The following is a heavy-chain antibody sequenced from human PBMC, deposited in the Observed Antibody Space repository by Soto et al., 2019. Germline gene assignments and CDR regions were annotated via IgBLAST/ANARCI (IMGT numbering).Heavy chain of an antibody. D-gene: IGHD3-10*01. CDR3: ARGVYGSGNYYTGPSAFDI. CDR1: GGTLSDHG. V-gene: IGHV1-69*06. CDR2: TIPVFNTA. J-gene: IGHJ3*02. Sequence: SGAEVKKPGSSVKVSCKASGGTLSDHGVAWLRQAPGQGLEWMGGTIPVFNTAKYAQKFQGRVTVTADKFTNIAYMELSSLRSDDTAFYFCARGVYGSGNYYTGPSAFDIWGQGTMVIVSS.